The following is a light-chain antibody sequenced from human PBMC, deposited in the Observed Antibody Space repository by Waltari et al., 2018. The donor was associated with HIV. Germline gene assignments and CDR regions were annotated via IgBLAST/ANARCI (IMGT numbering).Light chain of an antibody. CDR1: QHIKTD. Sequence: EIRLTQSPVILSVSPGGRATLSCRASQHIKTDLAWYQQTPGQSPRLLIYDAATRTTGTPDRFSGSGSGTYFTLTISSVHSEDFAVYYCHQYDKWPMYTFGQGTKVDMK. CDR2: DAA. J-gene: IGKJ2*01. CDR3: HQYDKWPMYT. V-gene: IGKV3-15*01.